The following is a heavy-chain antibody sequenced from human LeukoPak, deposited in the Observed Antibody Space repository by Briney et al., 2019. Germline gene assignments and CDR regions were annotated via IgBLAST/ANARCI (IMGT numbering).Heavy chain of an antibody. CDR2: ISGSGGST. J-gene: IGHJ4*02. Sequence: GGSLRLSCAASGFTFSTYAMSWVRQAPGKGLEWGSDISGSGGSTYYADSVKGRFTFSRDNSKNTLYLERSSLRADHTAVYYCAKGPRQQLVTRFDNWGQGTLVTVSS. D-gene: IGHD6-13*01. CDR1: GFTFSTYA. CDR3: AKGPRQQLVTRFDN. V-gene: IGHV3-23*01.